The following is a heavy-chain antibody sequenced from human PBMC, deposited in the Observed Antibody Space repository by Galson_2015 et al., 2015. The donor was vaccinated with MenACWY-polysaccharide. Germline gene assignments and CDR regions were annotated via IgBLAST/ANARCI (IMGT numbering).Heavy chain of an antibody. CDR1: GFTFSSYS. J-gene: IGHJ4*02. V-gene: IGHV3-48*02. CDR2: ISSGGTI. D-gene: IGHD1-26*01. CDR3: ARVLKGLVGATPDY. Sequence: SLRLSCAASGFTFSSYSMNWVRQAPGKGLEGVSYISSGGTIYSADSVKGRFTISRDNAKNPLYLQMNSLRDDDTAVYYCARVLKGLVGATPDYWGQGTLVTVSS.